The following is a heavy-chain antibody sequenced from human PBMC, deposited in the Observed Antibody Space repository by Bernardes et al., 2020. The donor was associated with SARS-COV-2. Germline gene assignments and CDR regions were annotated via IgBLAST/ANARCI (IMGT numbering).Heavy chain of an antibody. J-gene: IGHJ2*01. CDR3: ARDLYDFWSGYWYFDL. Sequence: GSLSLSCAASGFTFSSYWMHWVRQAPGKGLVWVSRINSDGSSTSYADSVKGRFTISRDNAKNTLYLQMNSLRAEDTAVYYCARDLYDFWSGYWYFDLWGRGTLVTVSA. V-gene: IGHV3-74*01. CDR1: GFTFSSYW. D-gene: IGHD3-3*01. CDR2: INSDGSST.